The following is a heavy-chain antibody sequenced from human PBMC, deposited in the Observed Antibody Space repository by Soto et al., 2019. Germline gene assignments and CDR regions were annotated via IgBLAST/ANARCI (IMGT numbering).Heavy chain of an antibody. J-gene: IGHJ6*02. CDR2: INAGNGNT. V-gene: IGHV1-3*01. CDR3: AREGYYSGSGSYSPPRYYGMDV. Sequence: ASVKVSCKASGYTFTSYAMHWVRQAPGQRLEWMGWINAGNGNTKYSQKFQGRVTMTTDTSTRTAYMELKSLRSDDTAVYYCAREGYYSGSGSYSPPRYYGMDVWGQGTTVTVSS. D-gene: IGHD3-10*01. CDR1: GYTFTSYA.